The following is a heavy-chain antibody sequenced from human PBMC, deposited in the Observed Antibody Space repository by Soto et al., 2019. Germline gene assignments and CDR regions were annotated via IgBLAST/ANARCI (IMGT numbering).Heavy chain of an antibody. V-gene: IGHV4-30-4*01. CDR3: ARRYGGNLDY. CDR2: IYYSGST. Sequence: SETLSLTCTVSGGSISSGDYYWSWIRQPPGKGLEWIGYIYYSGSTNYNPSLKSRVTISVDTSKNQFSLRLSSVTAADTAVYYCARRYGGNLDYWGQGTLVTVSS. J-gene: IGHJ4*02. CDR1: GGSISSGDYY. D-gene: IGHD5-18*01.